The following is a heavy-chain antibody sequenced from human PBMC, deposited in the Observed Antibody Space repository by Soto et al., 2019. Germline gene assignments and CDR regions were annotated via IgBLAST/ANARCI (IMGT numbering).Heavy chain of an antibody. J-gene: IGHJ4*02. Sequence: QVQLVESGGGVVQPGRSLRLSCAASGFTFSSYAMHWVRQAPGKGLEWVAVISYDGSNKYYADSVKGRFTISRDNSKNTLYLQMNSLRAEDTAVYYCARGVSGWGQGTLVTVSS. CDR1: GFTFSSYA. V-gene: IGHV3-30-3*01. CDR2: ISYDGSNK. CDR3: ARGVSG.